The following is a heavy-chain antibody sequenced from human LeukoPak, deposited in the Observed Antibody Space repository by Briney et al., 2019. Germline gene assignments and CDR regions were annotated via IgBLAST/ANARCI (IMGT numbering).Heavy chain of an antibody. CDR3: AYGSNFDY. CDR2: ISSSSSYI. V-gene: IGHV3-21*01. D-gene: IGHD3-10*01. J-gene: IGHJ4*02. CDR1: GFTFSSYA. Sequence: PGGSLRLSCAASGFTFSSYAMNWVRQAPGKGLEWVSSISSSSSYIYYVDSVKGRFTISRDNAKNSLYLQMNSLRAEDTAVYYCAYGSNFDYWGQGTLVTVSS.